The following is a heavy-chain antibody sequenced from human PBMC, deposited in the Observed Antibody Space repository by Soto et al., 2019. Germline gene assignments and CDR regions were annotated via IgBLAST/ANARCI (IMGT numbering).Heavy chain of an antibody. V-gene: IGHV2-5*02. J-gene: IGHJ4*02. Sequence: QINLKESGPTLVNPTQTLTLTCSFSGFSLTTAGVGVGWVRQSPGEAMDGLELIYWDDDERYSPSLKTRITSSRDTSNNQVVLKRTYMAPRDTATYYCAHSRNLITEDAEVGDFDCWGQGTLVTVSS. CDR3: AHSRNLITEDAEVGDFDC. CDR2: IYWDDDE. D-gene: IGHD3-16*01. CDR1: GFSLTTAGVG.